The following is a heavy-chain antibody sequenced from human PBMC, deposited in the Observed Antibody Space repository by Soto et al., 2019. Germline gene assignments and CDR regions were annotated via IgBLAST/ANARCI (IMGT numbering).Heavy chain of an antibody. Sequence: QVQLVQSGAEVKKPGASVKVSCKASGYTFTSYGISWVRQAPGQGLEWMGWISAYNGNTNYAQKLQGRVTMTTDTSTSTGYMELRSLRSDDTAVYYCARAAGGLLGELSLDYWGPGNPGHRLL. V-gene: IGHV1-18*04. CDR1: GYTFTSYG. CDR2: ISAYNGNT. J-gene: IGHJ4*02. CDR3: ARAAGGLLGELSLDY. D-gene: IGHD3-16*02.